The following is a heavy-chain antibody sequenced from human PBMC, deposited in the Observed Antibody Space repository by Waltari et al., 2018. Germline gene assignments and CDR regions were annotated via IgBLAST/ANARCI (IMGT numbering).Heavy chain of an antibody. Sequence: QVQLVQSGAEVKKPGSSVKVSCKASGGTFSSYAISWVRQAPGQGLEWMGGSSPIVGTANYAQKFQCRGTITTDESTSTAYMELSSLRSEDTAVYYCARGTVGATNYYYGMDVWGQGTTVTVSS. CDR2: SSPIVGTA. J-gene: IGHJ6*02. V-gene: IGHV1-69*05. D-gene: IGHD1-26*01. CDR1: GGTFSSYA. CDR3: ARGTVGATNYYYGMDV.